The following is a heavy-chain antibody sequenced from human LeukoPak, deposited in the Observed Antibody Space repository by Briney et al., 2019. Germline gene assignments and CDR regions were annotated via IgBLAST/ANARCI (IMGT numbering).Heavy chain of an antibody. CDR1: GYTFTGYY. D-gene: IGHD3-22*01. CDR2: IIPIFGTA. J-gene: IGHJ5*02. CDR3: ASLYYYDSSGYSP. V-gene: IGHV1-69*06. Sequence: ASVKVSCKASGYTFTGYYMHWVRQAPGQGLEWMGGIIPIFGTANYAQKFQGRVTITADKSTSTAYMELSSLRSEDTAVYYCASLYYYDSSGYSPWGQGTLVTVSS.